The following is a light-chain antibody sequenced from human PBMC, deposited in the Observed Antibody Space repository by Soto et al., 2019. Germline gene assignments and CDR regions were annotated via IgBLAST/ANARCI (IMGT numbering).Light chain of an antibody. CDR3: QQSYSTPFT. CDR2: AAS. Sequence: DIQMTQSPSSLSASVGDRVTITCRASQSISSYLNWYQQKPGTAPKLLIYAASSLQSGVPSRFSGSGSGTAFTHTIGSLQPEDFATYYCQQSYSTPFTFGPENKVDIK. J-gene: IGKJ3*01. V-gene: IGKV1-39*01. CDR1: QSISSY.